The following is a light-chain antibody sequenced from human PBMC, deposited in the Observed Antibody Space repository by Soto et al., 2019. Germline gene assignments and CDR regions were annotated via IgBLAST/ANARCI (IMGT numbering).Light chain of an antibody. J-gene: IGLJ1*01. V-gene: IGLV2-23*01. CDR1: SSDVGSYNL. CDR2: EGS. Sequence: QSALTQPASVSGSPGQSITISCTGTSSDVGSYNLVSWYQQHPGKAPKLMIYEGSERPSGVSNRFSRSKSINTAALTTSGLLAEDDADYYCCSYAGSSPYVFGTGTKATLL. CDR3: CSYAGSSPYV.